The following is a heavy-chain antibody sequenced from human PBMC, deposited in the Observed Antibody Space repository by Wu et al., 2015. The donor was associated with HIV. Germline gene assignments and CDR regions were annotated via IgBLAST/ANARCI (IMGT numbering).Heavy chain of an antibody. CDR3: ARAGVEYYGSGSYSDWFDP. V-gene: IGHV1-69*15. J-gene: IGHJ5*02. D-gene: IGHD3-10*01. CDR1: GDTFNNYA. CDR2: IIPIFGTA. Sequence: QVQLVQSATEVKKPGSSVRVSCKASGDTFNNYAIIWVRQAPGQGLEWMGKIIPIFGTANYAQKFRGRVTITADESTSTAYMELSSLRSEDTAVYYCARAGVEYYGSGSYSDWFDPWGQGTVVTVSS.